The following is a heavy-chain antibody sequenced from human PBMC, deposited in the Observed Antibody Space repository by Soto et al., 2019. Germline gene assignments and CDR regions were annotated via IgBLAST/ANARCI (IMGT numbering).Heavy chain of an antibody. CDR2: ISWDGGST. V-gene: IGHV3-43*01. Sequence: EVQLVESGGVVVQPGGSLRLSCAASGFTFDDYTMHWVRQAPGKGLEWVSLISWDGGSTYYADSVKGRFTISRDNSKNSLYLQMNSLRTEDTALYYCAKGGYNWNDHYYYYGMDVWGQGTTVTVSS. CDR3: AKGGYNWNDHYYYYGMDV. CDR1: GFTFDDYT. D-gene: IGHD1-20*01. J-gene: IGHJ6*02.